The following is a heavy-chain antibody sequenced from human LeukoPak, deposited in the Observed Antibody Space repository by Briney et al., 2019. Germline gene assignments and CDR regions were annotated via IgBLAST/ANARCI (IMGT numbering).Heavy chain of an antibody. V-gene: IGHV1-2*02. CDR2: INPNSGGT. CDR1: GYTFTGYY. CDR3: ARAKAYSGSPKGPYHFDY. Sequence: ASVKVSCKASGYTFTGYYMHWVRQAPGQGLEWMGWINPNSGGTNYAQKFQGRVTMTRDTSISTAYMELSRLRSDDTAVYYCARAKAYSGSPKGPYHFDYWGQGTLVTVSS. J-gene: IGHJ4*02. D-gene: IGHD1-26*01.